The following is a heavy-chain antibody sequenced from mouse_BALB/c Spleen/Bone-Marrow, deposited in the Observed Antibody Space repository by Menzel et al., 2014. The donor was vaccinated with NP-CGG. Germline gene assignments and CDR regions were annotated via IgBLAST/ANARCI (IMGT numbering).Heavy chain of an antibody. CDR3: ARGGGNSGYLEV. CDR1: GYTFTNYD. CDR2: IYPGDGST. J-gene: IGHJ1*01. D-gene: IGHD2-1*01. V-gene: IGHV1S33*01. Sequence: LQQFGPELVKPGALVKISCKASGYTFTNYDINWVKQRPGPGLEWIGWIYPGDGSTKYNERFKGKATLTADKSSSTAYMQLSSRASENTAVYICARGGGNSGYLEVWGAGTTVTVSP.